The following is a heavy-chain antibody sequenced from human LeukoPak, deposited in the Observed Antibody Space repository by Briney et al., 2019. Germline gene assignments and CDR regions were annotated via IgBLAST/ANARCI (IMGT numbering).Heavy chain of an antibody. CDR3: AKGRASYSRSGGYYLGAFDI. CDR1: GFPFISYA. V-gene: IGHV3-23*01. CDR2: LSGSGGGT. Sequence: GPLNLSFEAPGFPFISYAMTWVRRAPGKGREWVSSLSGSGGGTCYTGSVKGRSTTSRDNSKNTLFWQMTSLGPKDTSVFYWAKGRASYSRSGGYYLGAFDIWGHGTLVTVSS. D-gene: IGHD3-10*01. J-gene: IGHJ3*02.